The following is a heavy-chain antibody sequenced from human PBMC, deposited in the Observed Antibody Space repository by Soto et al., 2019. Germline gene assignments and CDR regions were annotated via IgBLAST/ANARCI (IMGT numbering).Heavy chain of an antibody. V-gene: IGHV5-51*01. CDR1: GYSFTSYW. J-gene: IGHJ6*02. CDR3: AREEGSSAPLYYYGMDV. CDR2: IYPGDSDT. Sequence: GESLKISCKGSGYSFTSYWIGWVRQMPGKGLEWMGIIYPGDSDTRYSPSFQGQVTISADKSISTAYLQWSSLKASDTAMYYCAREEGSSAPLYYYGMDVWGQGTTVTVSS. D-gene: IGHD6-6*01.